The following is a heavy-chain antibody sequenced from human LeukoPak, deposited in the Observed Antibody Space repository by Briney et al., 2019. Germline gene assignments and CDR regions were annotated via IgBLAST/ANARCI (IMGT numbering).Heavy chain of an antibody. V-gene: IGHV3-11*01. CDR2: ISSSGSTI. CDR3: ARTRTVIVGASHFDY. J-gene: IGHJ4*02. Sequence: GGSLRLSCAASGFTFSDYYMSWTRQAPGKGLEWVSYISSSGSTIYYADSVKGRFTISRDNAKNSLYLQMNSLRAEDTAVYYCARTRTVIVGASHFDYWGQGTLVTVSS. D-gene: IGHD1-26*01. CDR1: GFTFSDYY.